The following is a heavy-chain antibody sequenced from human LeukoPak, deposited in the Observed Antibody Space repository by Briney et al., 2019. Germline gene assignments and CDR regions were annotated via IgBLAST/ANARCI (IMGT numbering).Heavy chain of an antibody. CDR3: ARGLMVRGVSYYYYGMDV. Sequence: GGSLRLSCAASGFTFSTYSMNWVRQAPGKGLEWVSYISSGSTNINYADSVKGRFTISRDNAKNSLYLQMNSLRDEDTAVYFCARGLMVRGVSYYYYGMDVWGQGTTVTVSS. CDR2: ISSGSTNI. CDR1: GFTFSTYS. V-gene: IGHV3-48*02. J-gene: IGHJ6*02. D-gene: IGHD3-10*01.